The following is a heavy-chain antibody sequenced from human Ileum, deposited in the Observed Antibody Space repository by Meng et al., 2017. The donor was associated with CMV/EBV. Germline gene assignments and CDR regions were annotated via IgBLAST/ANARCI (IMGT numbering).Heavy chain of an antibody. CDR1: GFTFAGSW. CDR2: IKKDGSEK. V-gene: IGHV3-7*01. CDR3: ARHGDYTWDY. J-gene: IGHJ4*02. Sequence: GESLKISCAASGFTFAGSWMSWVRQAPGKGLECVASIKKDGSEKYYVDSVKGRFIISRDNAENSLFLQMNSLRVEDTALYYCARHGDYTWDYWGQGTLVTVSS. D-gene: IGHD4-11*01.